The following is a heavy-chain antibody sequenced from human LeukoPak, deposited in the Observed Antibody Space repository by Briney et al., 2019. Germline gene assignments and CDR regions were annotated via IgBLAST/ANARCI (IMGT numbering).Heavy chain of an antibody. Sequence: PGGSLRLSCAASGFTFSNYVMHWVRQAPGKGLEWVAVIWYDGSNKYYADSLKGRFTISRDNSKNTLYLQMNSLRAEDTAVCYCVRLGYCSSTSCYGFDYWGQGTLVTVSS. CDR2: IWYDGSNK. J-gene: IGHJ4*02. CDR1: GFTFSNYV. V-gene: IGHV3-33*01. CDR3: VRLGYCSSTSCYGFDY. D-gene: IGHD2-2*01.